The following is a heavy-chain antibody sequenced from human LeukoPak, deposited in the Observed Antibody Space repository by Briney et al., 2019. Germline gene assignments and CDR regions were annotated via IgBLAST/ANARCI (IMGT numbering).Heavy chain of an antibody. CDR1: GFTFSSYW. V-gene: IGHV3-7*01. Sequence: PGGSLRLSCAASGFTFSSYWMTWVRQAPGKGLEYVANIKQDGSEKYYVDSVKGRFTISRDNAKNSLYLQMNSLRAEDTAVYYCARQCSSMSCDSLPPLDYWGQGTLVTVSS. CDR2: IKQDGSEK. CDR3: ARQCSSMSCDSLPPLDY. D-gene: IGHD2-2*01. J-gene: IGHJ4*02.